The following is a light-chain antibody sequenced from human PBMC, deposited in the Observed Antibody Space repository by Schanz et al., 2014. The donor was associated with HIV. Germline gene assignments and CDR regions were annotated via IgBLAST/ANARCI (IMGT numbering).Light chain of an antibody. J-gene: IGKJ2*01. V-gene: IGKV1-39*01. CDR3: QQYSSHFPFT. CDR2: ATS. CDR1: QSISTY. Sequence: DIQMTQSPSSLSASVGDRVTITCRASQSISTYLNWYQQKPGKAPKLLIYATSTLQNGVPSRFSGSGSGTEFTLTISGLQPHDLATYYCQQYSSHFPFTFGQGTKLEIK.